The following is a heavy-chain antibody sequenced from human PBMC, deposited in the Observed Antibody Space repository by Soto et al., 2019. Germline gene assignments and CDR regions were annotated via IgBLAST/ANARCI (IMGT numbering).Heavy chain of an antibody. CDR1: GFSLSTSGVG. CDR2: IYWDDDK. J-gene: IGHJ4*02. V-gene: IGHV2-5*02. D-gene: IGHD3-22*01. Sequence: GPTLVNPTQTLTLTCTFSGFSLSTSGVGVGWIRQPPGKALEWLALIYWDDDKRYSPSLKSRLTITKDTSKNQVVLTMNNMDPVDTATYYCAHRRGYYDSSGYFDYWGQGTLVTVSS. CDR3: AHRRGYYDSSGYFDY.